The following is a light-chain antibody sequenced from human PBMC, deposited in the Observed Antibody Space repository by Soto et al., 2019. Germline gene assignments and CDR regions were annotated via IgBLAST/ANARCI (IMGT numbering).Light chain of an antibody. J-gene: IGKJ5*01. Sequence: DIQMTQSPSSLSASVGDRVTITCRASQSISSYFNWYQQKPGRAPKLLIYAASSVQSGVPSRFSRSGSGTAFTLSISSLQPEDVATYYCQQSYSTPSFGQGTRLEIK. CDR3: QQSYSTPS. V-gene: IGKV1-39*01. CDR2: AAS. CDR1: QSISSY.